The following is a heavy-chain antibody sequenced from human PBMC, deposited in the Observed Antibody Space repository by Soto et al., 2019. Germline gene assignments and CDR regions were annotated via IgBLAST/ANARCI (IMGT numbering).Heavy chain of an antibody. CDR3: ARNSRGVGIRFYYYYGMDV. D-gene: IGHD6-13*01. Sequence: ASVKVSCKASGGTFSSYAISWVRQAPGQGLEWMGGIIPIFGTANYAQKFQGRVTITADESTSTAYMELSSLRSEDTAVYYCARNSRGVGIRFYYYYGMDVWGQGTTVTVSS. J-gene: IGHJ6*02. CDR2: IIPIFGTA. V-gene: IGHV1-69*13. CDR1: GGTFSSYA.